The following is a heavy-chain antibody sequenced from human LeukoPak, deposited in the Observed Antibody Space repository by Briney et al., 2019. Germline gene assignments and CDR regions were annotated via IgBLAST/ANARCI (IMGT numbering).Heavy chain of an antibody. Sequence: PGGSLRLSCAASGFTFDYYAMSWVRQAPGKGLEWVSAVSGNGGTTYYADSVKGRFTISRDNSKSTVYLQMNGLRAEDTALYYCAKFSGYSSGYDAFDVWGQGTMVTVSS. CDR2: VSGNGGTT. V-gene: IGHV3-23*01. CDR1: GFTFDYYA. J-gene: IGHJ3*01. CDR3: AKFSGYSSGYDAFDV. D-gene: IGHD6-19*01.